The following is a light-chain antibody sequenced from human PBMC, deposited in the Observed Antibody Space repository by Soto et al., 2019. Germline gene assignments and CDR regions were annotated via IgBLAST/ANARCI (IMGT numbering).Light chain of an antibody. J-gene: IGLJ2*01. CDR2: SSN. CDR3: AAWDASRTGVV. Sequence: QSVLTQPPSASGTPGQRVTISCSGSSSNIGSNSVNWYQQLPGTAPKLLMYSSNQRPSGVPDRFSGSKSGTSASLVISGLQSEDEADYYCAAWDASRTGVVFGGGTKLTVL. V-gene: IGLV1-44*01. CDR1: SSNIGSNS.